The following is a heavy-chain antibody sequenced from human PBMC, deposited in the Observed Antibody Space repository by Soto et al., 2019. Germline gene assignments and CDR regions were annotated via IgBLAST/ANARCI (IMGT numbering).Heavy chain of an antibody. D-gene: IGHD3-10*01. J-gene: IGHJ6*02. CDR2: IYYSGST. CDR1: GGSISSGDYY. V-gene: IGHV4-30-4*01. CDR3: AMFTRWFGEDGNYYYGMDV. Sequence: PSETLSLTCTVSGGSISSGDYYWSWIRQPPGKGLEWIGYIYYSGSTYYNPSLKSRVTISVDTSKNQFSLKLSSVTAADTAVYYCAMFTRWFGEDGNYYYGMDVWGQGTTVTVSS.